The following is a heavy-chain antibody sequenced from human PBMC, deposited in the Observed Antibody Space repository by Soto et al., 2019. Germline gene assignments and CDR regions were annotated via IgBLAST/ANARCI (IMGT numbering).Heavy chain of an antibody. CDR3: ARRQISPPTRGAATARGAMDV. J-gene: IGHJ6*02. CDR2: IWDGGSNT. Sequence: GGSLRLSCGASEFTFISYAMSWVRQAPGKGLKWVSAIWDGGSNTYYADSVKGRFTISRDNSENTLHLQMSSLRAEDTAVYYCARRQISPPTRGAATARGAMDVWGQGTTVTVSS. V-gene: IGHV3-23*01. D-gene: IGHD6-13*01. CDR1: EFTFISYA.